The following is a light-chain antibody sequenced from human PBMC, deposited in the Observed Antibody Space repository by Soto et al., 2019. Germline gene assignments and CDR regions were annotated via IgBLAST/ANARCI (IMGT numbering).Light chain of an antibody. Sequence: IQLTQSPSSLSASVGDRVTITFRASQGISSSLAWCQQKPGKAPKLLIYDASSLESGVPSRFSGSGFGTDFTLTISSLQPADVAAYYCGQLNNYPFTFGRGTKVEIK. CDR1: QGISSS. CDR3: GQLNNYPFT. V-gene: IGKV1D-13*01. CDR2: DAS. J-gene: IGKJ4*02.